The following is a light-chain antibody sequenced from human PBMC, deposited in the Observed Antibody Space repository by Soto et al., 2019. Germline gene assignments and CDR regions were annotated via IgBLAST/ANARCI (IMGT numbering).Light chain of an antibody. Sequence: IQLTQSPSSLSASVGDSVTITCRASQGVSRYLSWYQQKPGRAPILLISAASTLQSGVPARFSGSGSGTDFTLSITSLQPEDCATYYCQQLNTYPVTCGGGTKVESK. V-gene: IGKV1-9*01. J-gene: IGKJ4*01. CDR3: QQLNTYPVT. CDR2: AAS. CDR1: QGVSRY.